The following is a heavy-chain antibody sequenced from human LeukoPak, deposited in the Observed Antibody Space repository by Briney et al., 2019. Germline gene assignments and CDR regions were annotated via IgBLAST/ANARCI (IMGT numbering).Heavy chain of an antibody. CDR3: AKEMGSRSSLFYFDY. Sequence: GGSLRLSCAASGFTFSSFGMHWVRQAPGKGLEWVAAISNDGINNYYADSVNGRFTISRDNSKNTLYLLVNTLRGEDTAVYYCAKEMGSRSSLFYFDYWGQGTLLTVSS. V-gene: IGHV3-30*18. D-gene: IGHD3-10*01. J-gene: IGHJ4*01. CDR2: ISNDGINN. CDR1: GFTFSSFG.